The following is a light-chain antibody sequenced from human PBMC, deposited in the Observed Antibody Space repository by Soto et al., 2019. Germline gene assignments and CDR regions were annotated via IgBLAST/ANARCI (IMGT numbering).Light chain of an antibody. CDR1: SSDVGGYNY. CDR3: SSYTSSSTPYV. Sequence: QSVLTQPASVSGSPGQSITISCTGTSSDVGGYNYVSWYQQHPGKAPKLMYEVSNRPSGVSNRFSGSKSGNTASLTISGLQAEDEADYYCSSYTSSSTPYVFGTGTKLTVL. J-gene: IGLJ1*01. CDR2: EVS. V-gene: IGLV2-14*01.